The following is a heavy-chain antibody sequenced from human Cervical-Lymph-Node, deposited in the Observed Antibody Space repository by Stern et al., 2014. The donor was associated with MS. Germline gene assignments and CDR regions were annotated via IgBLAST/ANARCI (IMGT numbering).Heavy chain of an antibody. V-gene: IGHV4-59*11. Sequence: VQLVESGPGLVKPSATLAVTCTVSGTSISSHYWNWIRQPPGKGLEWIGQIYYSGSTSSNPSLKSRVPLSLDTSKKQFSLNLISVTAADTAVYYCASADVDYGRHFAYWGQGNLVIVSS. J-gene: IGHJ4*02. CDR2: IYYSGST. CDR1: GTSISSHY. D-gene: IGHD4/OR15-4a*01. CDR3: ASADVDYGRHFAY.